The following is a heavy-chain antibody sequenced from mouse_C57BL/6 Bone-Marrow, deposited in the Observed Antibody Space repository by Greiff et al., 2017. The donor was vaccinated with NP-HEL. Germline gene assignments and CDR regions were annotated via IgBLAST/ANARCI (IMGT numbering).Heavy chain of an antibody. CDR2: IYPGGGYT. V-gene: IGHV1-63*01. J-gene: IGHJ2*01. CDR1: GYTFTNYW. D-gene: IGHD1-1*01. CDR3: AAGDYYGSFDY. Sequence: QVQLQQSGAELVRPGTSVKMSCKASGYTFTNYWIGWAKQRPGHGLEWIGDIYPGGGYTNYNEKFKGKATLAADKSSSTAYMQFSSLTSEDSAIYYCAAGDYYGSFDYWGQGTTLTVSS.